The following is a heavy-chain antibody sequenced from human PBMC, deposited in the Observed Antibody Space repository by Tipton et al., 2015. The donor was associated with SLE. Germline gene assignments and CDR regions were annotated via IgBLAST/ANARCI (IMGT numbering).Heavy chain of an antibody. CDR2: IYYSGST. Sequence: QLVQSGAEVKKPGASVKVSCKASGYTFTSYGISWIRQPPGKGLEWIGYIYYSGSTNYNPSLKSRVTISVDTSKNQFSLKLSSVTAADTAVYYCARDTSALDYWGQGTLVTVSS. CDR3: ARDTSALDY. CDR1: GYTFTSYG. V-gene: IGHV4-59*01. D-gene: IGHD3-3*01. J-gene: IGHJ4*02.